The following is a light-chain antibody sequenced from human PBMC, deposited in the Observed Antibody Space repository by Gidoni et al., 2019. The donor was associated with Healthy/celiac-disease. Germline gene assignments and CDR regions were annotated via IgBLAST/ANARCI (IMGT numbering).Light chain of an antibody. J-gene: IGLJ3*02. CDR1: SSDVGSYNL. Sequence: QSALTQPASVSGSPGQSITISCTGTSSDVGSYNLVSWYQQHPGKAPKLMIYEGSKRSSGVSNRFSGSKSGNTASLTISGLQAEDEADYYCCSYAGSSTPSVFGGGTKLTVL. CDR2: EGS. CDR3: CSYAGSSTPSV. V-gene: IGLV2-23*01.